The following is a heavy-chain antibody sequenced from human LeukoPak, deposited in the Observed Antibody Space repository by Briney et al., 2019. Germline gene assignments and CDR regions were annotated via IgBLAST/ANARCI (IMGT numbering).Heavy chain of an antibody. D-gene: IGHD6-25*01. V-gene: IGHV1-18*01. J-gene: IGHJ4*02. Sequence: GASVKVSCKASGYDFISYGFTWVRQAPGRGLAWMGWISAYSGNTNYAPSLQARVSITTDASASTVSIEVRSLTPDDTAVYYCAEGAKSGLHYWGQGTLVTVSS. CDR3: AEGAKSGLHY. CDR2: ISAYSGNT. CDR1: GYDFISYG.